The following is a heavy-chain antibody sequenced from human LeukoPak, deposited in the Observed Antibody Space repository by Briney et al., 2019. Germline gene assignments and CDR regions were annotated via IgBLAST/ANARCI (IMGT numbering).Heavy chain of an antibody. J-gene: IGHJ4*02. CDR3: ARTRGYGDFYFDY. CDR2: INPNSGGT. CDR1: GYTFTGYY. V-gene: IGHV1-2*02. Sequence: ASVKVSCKASGYTFTGYYMHWVRQAPGQGLEWMGWINPNSGGTNYAQKFQGRVTMTRDTSISAAYMELSRLRSDDTAVYYCARTRGYGDFYFDYWGQGTLVTVSS. D-gene: IGHD4-17*01.